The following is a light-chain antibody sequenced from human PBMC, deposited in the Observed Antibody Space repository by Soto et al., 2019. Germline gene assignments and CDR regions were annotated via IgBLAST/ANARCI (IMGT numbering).Light chain of an antibody. J-gene: IGKJ4*01. CDR1: QDIRSD. CDR2: AAS. CDR3: LQDYNFPLT. Sequence: AIQMTQSPSSLSASVGDRVTITCRASQDIRSDLGWYQQKPGKAPKLLIYAASTLQSGVPSRFSGGGSGTDFTLTISSLQPEDFATYYCLQDYNFPLTFGGGTKVEIK. V-gene: IGKV1-6*01.